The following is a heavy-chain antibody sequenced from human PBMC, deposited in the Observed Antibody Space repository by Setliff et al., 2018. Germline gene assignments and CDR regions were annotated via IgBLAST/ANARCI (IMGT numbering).Heavy chain of an antibody. CDR1: NGSISSGNYF. J-gene: IGHJ6*03. CDR3: ARQPYSTTYYYYYYYMDV. Sequence: PSETLSLTCTVSNGSISSGNYFWGWIRQPPGKGLEWMGSIFYTGSTYYSPSFKSRVTMSIDTSKNQFSLNLNSVTAADTAVYYCARQPYSTTYYYYYYYMDVWGKGTTGT. V-gene: IGHV4-39*01. D-gene: IGHD6-13*01. CDR2: IFYTGST.